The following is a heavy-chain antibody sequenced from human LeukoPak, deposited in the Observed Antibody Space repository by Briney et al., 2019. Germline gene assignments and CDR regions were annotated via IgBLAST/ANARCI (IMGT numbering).Heavy chain of an antibody. CDR1: GGTFNSYA. CDR3: ARGGVNLDWLLYDGFDY. CDR2: IIPIFGTA. Sequence: GSSVKVSCKASGGTFNSYAISWVRQAPGQGLEWMGGIIPIFGTANYAQKFQGRVTITADESTSTAYMELSSLRSEDTAVYYCARGGVNLDWLLYDGFDYWGQGTLVTVSS. J-gene: IGHJ4*02. D-gene: IGHD3-9*01. V-gene: IGHV1-69*01.